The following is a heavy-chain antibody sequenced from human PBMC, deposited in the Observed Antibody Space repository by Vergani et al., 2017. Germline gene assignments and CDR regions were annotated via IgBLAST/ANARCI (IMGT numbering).Heavy chain of an antibody. J-gene: IGHJ4*02. V-gene: IGHV3-23*01. D-gene: IGHD6-13*01. CDR1: GFTFSSYA. CDR2: ISGSGGST. Sequence: EVQLLESGGGLVQPGGSLRLSCAASGFTFSSYAMSWVRQAPGKGLEWVSAISGSGGSTYYADSVKGRFTISRDNSKNTLYLQMNSLRAEDTAVYYCARGGVEGSWFDYWGQGTLVTVSS. CDR3: ARGGVEGSWFDY.